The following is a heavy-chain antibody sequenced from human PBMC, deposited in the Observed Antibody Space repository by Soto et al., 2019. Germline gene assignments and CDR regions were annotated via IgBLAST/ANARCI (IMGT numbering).Heavy chain of an antibody. V-gene: IGHV4-39*01. J-gene: IGHJ4*02. Sequence: QLQLQESGPGLVKPSETLSLNCTVSGGSISSSSYYWGWIRQPPGKGLEWIGSIYYRGSTYYNPSLTSRVTISVDTSKNQFSLKLSSVTAADTAVYYCAALPWADGYWGQGTLVTVSS. CDR1: GGSISSSSYY. CDR3: AALPWADGY. CDR2: IYYRGST. D-gene: IGHD1-26*01.